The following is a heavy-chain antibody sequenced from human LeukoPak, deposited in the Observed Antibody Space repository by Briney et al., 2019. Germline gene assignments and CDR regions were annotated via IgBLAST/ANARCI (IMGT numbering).Heavy chain of an antibody. CDR3: ARDGGPYGSGSYDWFDP. CDR1: GGSISSSSYY. J-gene: IGHJ5*02. Sequence: SETLSLTCTVSGGSISSSSYYWGWIRQPPGKWLEGMGSIYYSGSTYYNPSLKSRVTMSVDTSKNQFSLKLSSVTAADTAVYYCARDGGPYGSGSYDWFDPWGQGTLVTVSS. D-gene: IGHD3-10*01. CDR2: IYYSGST. V-gene: IGHV4-39*07.